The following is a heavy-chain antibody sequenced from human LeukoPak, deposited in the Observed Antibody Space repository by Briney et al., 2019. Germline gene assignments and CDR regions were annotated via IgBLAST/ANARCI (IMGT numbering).Heavy chain of an antibody. V-gene: IGHV5-51*01. D-gene: IGHD4-17*01. CDR3: ARHGSENGYGDFDY. CDR2: IYPGDSAT. Sequence: ESFPLPGQASEYSFTSYWGGWLRQMHGKGLEWMGIIYPGDSATTYNPSCLDQRTTSADKSISTAYPQWSSLKASDTAVYYCARHGSENGYGDFDYWGQGTLVTVSS. J-gene: IGHJ4*02. CDR1: EYSFTSYW.